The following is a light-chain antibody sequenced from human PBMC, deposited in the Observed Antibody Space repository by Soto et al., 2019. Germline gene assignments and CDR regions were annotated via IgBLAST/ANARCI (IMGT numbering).Light chain of an antibody. V-gene: IGKV3-15*01. CDR1: QSVSSN. CDR3: QQYNNWPLT. J-gene: IGKJ4*01. Sequence: EIVMTQPPATLSVSPGERATLSRRASQSVSSNLAWYQQKPGQAPRLLIYGASTRATGIPARFSGSGSGTEFTLTISSLQSEDFAVYYCQQYNNWPLTFGGGTKVDIK. CDR2: GAS.